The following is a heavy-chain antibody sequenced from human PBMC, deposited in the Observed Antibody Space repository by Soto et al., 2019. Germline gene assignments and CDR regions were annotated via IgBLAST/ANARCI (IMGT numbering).Heavy chain of an antibody. CDR1: GGTVSSYA. CDR2: IIPIFGTA. Sequence: PVKLSCKASGGTVSSYAISWVRQAPGQGLEWMGGIIPIFGTANYAQKFQGRVTITADESTSTAYMELSSLRSEDTAVYYCAGGSYLVAATVYYYYGMDVWGQGTMVTVSS. D-gene: IGHD2-15*01. CDR3: AGGSYLVAATVYYYYGMDV. J-gene: IGHJ6*02. V-gene: IGHV1-69*13.